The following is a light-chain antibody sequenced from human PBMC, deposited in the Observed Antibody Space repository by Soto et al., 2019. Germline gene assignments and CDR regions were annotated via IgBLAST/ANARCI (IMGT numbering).Light chain of an antibody. Sequence: QSVLTQPASASGSPGQSVTISCTGTSSDVGGYNYVSWYQQHPGKAPKLLTYAVNKRPSGVPDRFSGSKSGNTASLTVSGLQAEDEADYYCSSYAGNNKFVFGTGTKVTVL. CDR3: SSYAGNNKFV. V-gene: IGLV2-8*01. CDR1: SSDVGGYNY. J-gene: IGLJ1*01. CDR2: AVN.